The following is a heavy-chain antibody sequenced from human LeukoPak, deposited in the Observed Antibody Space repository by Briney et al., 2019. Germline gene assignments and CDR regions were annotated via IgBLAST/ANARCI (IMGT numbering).Heavy chain of an antibody. CDR1: GFTFGSYG. CDR3: ATDLIYYGNSGYNVHYFDY. CDR2: ISYDGSNK. J-gene: IGHJ4*02. D-gene: IGHD3-22*01. Sequence: GRSLRLSCAASGFTFGSYGMHWVRQAPGKGLEWVAVISYDGSNKYYADSVKGRFTISRDNSKNMLYLQMNSLRAEDTAVYYCATDLIYYGNSGYNVHYFDYWGQGTLVTVSS. V-gene: IGHV3-30*03.